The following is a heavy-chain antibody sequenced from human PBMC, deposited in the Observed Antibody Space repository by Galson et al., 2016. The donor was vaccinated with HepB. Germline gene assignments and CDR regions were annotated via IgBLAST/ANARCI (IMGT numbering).Heavy chain of an antibody. V-gene: IGHV3-74*01. CDR1: GFIFRDHP. D-gene: IGHD6-19*01. CDR2: INSDGGNT. CDR3: AASRYSIGCSL. J-gene: IGHJ4*02. Sequence: SLRLSCAVSGFIFRDHPINWARQAPGKGLEWVSRINSDGGNTIYADSVKGRFTISRDNAKNTLYLQMNSLRAEDTAVYYCAASRYSIGCSLWGQGTLVTVSP.